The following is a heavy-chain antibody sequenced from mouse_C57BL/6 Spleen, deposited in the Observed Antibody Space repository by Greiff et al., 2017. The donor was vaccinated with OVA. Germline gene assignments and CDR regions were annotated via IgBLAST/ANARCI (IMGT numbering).Heavy chain of an antibody. J-gene: IGHJ3*01. CDR2: INPSNGGT. V-gene: IGHV1-53*01. CDR3: ARGHGYDAWFAY. D-gene: IGHD2-2*01. CDR1: GYTFTSYW. Sequence: QVQLKQPGTELVKPGASVKLSCKASGYTFTSYWMHWVKQRPGQGLEWIGNINPSNGGTNYNEKFKSKATLTVDKSSSTAYMQLSSLTSEDSAVYYCARGHGYDAWFAYWGQGTLVTVSA.